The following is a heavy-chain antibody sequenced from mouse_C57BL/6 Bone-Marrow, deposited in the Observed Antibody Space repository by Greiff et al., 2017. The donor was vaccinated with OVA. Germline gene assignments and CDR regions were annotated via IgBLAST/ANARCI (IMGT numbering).Heavy chain of an antibody. D-gene: IGHD2-5*01. CDR1: GFTFSDYG. CDR2: ISSGSSTI. CDR3: ARRDYSNYAMDY. Sequence: DVMLVESGGGLVKPGGSLKLSCAASGFTFSDYGMHWVRQAPEKGLEWVAYISSGSSTIYYADTVKGRFTISRDNAKNTLFMQMTSLRSEDTAMYYCARRDYSNYAMDYWGQGTSVTVSS. V-gene: IGHV5-17*01. J-gene: IGHJ4*01.